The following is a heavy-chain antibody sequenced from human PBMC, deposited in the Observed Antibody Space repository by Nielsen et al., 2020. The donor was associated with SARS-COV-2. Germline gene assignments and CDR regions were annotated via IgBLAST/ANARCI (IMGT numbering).Heavy chain of an antibody. CDR2: ILYDGSNK. CDR3: AVRGYSYGSSIDY. CDR1: GFTFSSYA. Sequence: GESLKISCAASGFTFSSYAMHWVRQAPGKGLEWVAVILYDGSNKYYADSVKGRFTISRDNSKNTLYLQMNSLRAEDTAVYYCAVRGYSYGSSIDYWGQGTLVTVSS. V-gene: IGHV3-30*04. D-gene: IGHD5-18*01. J-gene: IGHJ4*02.